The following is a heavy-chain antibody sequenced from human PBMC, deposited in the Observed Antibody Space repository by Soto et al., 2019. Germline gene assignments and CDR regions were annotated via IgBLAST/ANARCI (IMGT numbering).Heavy chain of an antibody. CDR1: GYTFTSYG. CDR2: ISAYNGNT. Sequence: ASVKVSCKASGYTFTSYGISWVRQAPGQGLEWMGWISAYNGNTNYAQKLQGRVTMTTDTSTSTAYMELRSLRSDDTAVYYCARLLDYDILTGYYPLLRYGMDVWGQGTEVTVSS. J-gene: IGHJ6*02. CDR3: ARLLDYDILTGYYPLLRYGMDV. D-gene: IGHD3-9*01. V-gene: IGHV1-18*01.